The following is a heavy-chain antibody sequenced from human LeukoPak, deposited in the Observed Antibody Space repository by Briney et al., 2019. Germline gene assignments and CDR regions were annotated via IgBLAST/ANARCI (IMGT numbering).Heavy chain of an antibody. J-gene: IGHJ4*02. CDR1: GGSISSYY. Sequence: SETLSLTCTVSGGSISSYYWSWIRQPPGKGLEWIGYIYYSGSTNYSPSLKSRLTISVDTSKNQFSLKLSSVTAADTAMYYCARAWATDYFDYWGQGTLVTVSS. CDR2: IYYSGST. CDR3: ARAWATDYFDY. V-gene: IGHV4-59*01.